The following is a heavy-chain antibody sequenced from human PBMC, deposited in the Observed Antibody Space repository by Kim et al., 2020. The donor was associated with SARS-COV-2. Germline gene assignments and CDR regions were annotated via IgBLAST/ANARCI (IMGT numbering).Heavy chain of an antibody. D-gene: IGHD6-6*01. CDR3: AKNPLVAARPPDY. V-gene: IGHV3-23*01. J-gene: IGHJ4*02. Sequence: YSDPVKGRFTISRDNSKTTLFLQMSSLRAEDTAVYYCAKNPLVAARPPDYWGQGTLVTVSS.